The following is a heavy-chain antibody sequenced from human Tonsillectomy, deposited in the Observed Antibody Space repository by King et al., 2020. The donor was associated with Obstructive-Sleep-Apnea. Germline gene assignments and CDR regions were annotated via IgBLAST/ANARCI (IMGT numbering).Heavy chain of an antibody. CDR1: GFTFGSYS. J-gene: IGHJ2*01. CDR2: ITSDSSTI. Sequence: VQLVESGGGLVQPGGSLRLSCAASGFTFGSYSVNWVRQAPGKGLEWGSHITSDSSTIFYADSLKGRFTISRDNAKNSLYLQMNSLRDEDTAVYYCARLVDDYGDYINWYFDLWGRGTLVTVSS. D-gene: IGHD4-17*01. CDR3: ARLVDDYGDYINWYFDL. V-gene: IGHV3-48*02.